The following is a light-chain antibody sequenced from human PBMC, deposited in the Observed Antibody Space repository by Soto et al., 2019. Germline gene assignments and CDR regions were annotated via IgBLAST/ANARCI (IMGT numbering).Light chain of an antibody. Sequence: EVVMTQSPATLSVSPGERATLSCRASESVSSNLAWYQQRPGQAPRLVIYGASTRATGIPARFSGSGSGTDFTLTITGLQSEDFAVYYCQQYNNWPWTFGQGTKVDIK. J-gene: IGKJ1*01. V-gene: IGKV3-15*01. CDR3: QQYNNWPWT. CDR1: ESVSSN. CDR2: GAS.